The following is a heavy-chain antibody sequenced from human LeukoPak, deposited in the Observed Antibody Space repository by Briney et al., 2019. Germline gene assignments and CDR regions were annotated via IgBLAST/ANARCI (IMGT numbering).Heavy chain of an antibody. Sequence: GGSLRLSCAASGFTFSDYSMNWVRHAPGKGLEWVSSISGRSSFIYYADSVKGRFTISRDNAKNSLYLQMNSLRAEDTAVYYCAREPTTVTTDASFDYWGQGTLVTVSS. J-gene: IGHJ4*02. D-gene: IGHD4-17*01. CDR2: ISGRSSFI. CDR1: GFTFSDYS. CDR3: AREPTTVTTDASFDY. V-gene: IGHV3-21*01.